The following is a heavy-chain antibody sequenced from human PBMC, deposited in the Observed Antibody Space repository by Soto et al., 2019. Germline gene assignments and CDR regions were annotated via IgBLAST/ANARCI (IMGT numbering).Heavy chain of an antibody. J-gene: IGHJ4*02. CDR1: GFTFSSYA. CDR3: AKGSKFTIFSANDF. D-gene: IGHD3-3*01. Sequence: EVQLLESGGGLVQPGGSLRLSCAASGFTFSSYAMTWVRQAPGKGLEWVSALSGNSGTTYSADSVKGRFTISRDNSRNTLYLQMRRLRAEDTALYYCAKGSKFTIFSANDFWGQGTLVTVSS. V-gene: IGHV3-23*01. CDR2: LSGNSGTT.